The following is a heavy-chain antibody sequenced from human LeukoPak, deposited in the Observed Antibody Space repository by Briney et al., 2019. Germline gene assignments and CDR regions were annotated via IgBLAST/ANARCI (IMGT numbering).Heavy chain of an antibody. CDR3: ARDSSGYDSGWYFDL. D-gene: IGHD5-12*01. V-gene: IGHV4-59*01. Sequence: KPSETLSLTCTVSGGSISPYYWNWIRQPPGKGLEWIGCIHYSGRTDYNPSLNSRVTITVDTSKSQFSLKVTSVTAADTAVYYCARDSSGYDSGWYFDLWGRGTLVTVSS. J-gene: IGHJ2*01. CDR1: GGSISPYY. CDR2: IHYSGRT.